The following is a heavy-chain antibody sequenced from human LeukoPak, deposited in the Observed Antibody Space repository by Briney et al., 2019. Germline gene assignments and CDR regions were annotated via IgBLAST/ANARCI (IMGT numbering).Heavy chain of an antibody. Sequence: GGSLRLSCAASRFMFGDYAMNWVRQAPGRGLEWVSGINWNGGSTGYADSVKGRFTISRDNAKNSLYLQMNSLRAEDTALYYCARADDYHLLDAFDIWGQGTMVTVSS. D-gene: IGHD2-2*01. CDR2: INWNGGST. CDR1: RFMFGDYA. J-gene: IGHJ3*02. V-gene: IGHV3-20*04. CDR3: ARADDYHLLDAFDI.